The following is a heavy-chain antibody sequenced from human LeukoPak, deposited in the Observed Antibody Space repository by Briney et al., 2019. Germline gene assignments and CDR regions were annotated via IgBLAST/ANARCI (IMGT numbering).Heavy chain of an antibody. CDR3: VGGYSYGLTTTLDY. J-gene: IGHJ4*02. CDR1: GFTFSSYS. CDR2: ISSSSSYI. D-gene: IGHD5-18*01. V-gene: IGHV3-21*01. Sequence: PGGSLRLSCAASGFTFSSYSMNWVRQAPGKGLEWVSSISSSSSYIYYADSVKGRFTISRDNAKNSLYLQMNSLRAEDTAVYYCVGGYSYGLTTTLDYWGQGTLVTVSS.